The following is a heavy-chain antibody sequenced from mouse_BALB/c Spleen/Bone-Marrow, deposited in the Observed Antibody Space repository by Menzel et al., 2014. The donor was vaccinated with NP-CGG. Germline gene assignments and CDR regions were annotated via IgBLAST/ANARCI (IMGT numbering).Heavy chain of an antibody. D-gene: IGHD1-2*01. CDR2: ISNGGGST. V-gene: IGHV5-12-2*01. J-gene: IGHJ2*01. CDR1: GFTFSSYT. Sequence: EVKLMESGGGLVQPGGSLKLSCAASGFTFSSYTMSWVRQTPEKRLERVANISNGGGSTYYPDTVKGRFTISRDNAQNTLYLQMSSLKSEDAAMYYCARRSAATYYFDYWGQGTTLTGSS. CDR3: ARRSAATYYFDY.